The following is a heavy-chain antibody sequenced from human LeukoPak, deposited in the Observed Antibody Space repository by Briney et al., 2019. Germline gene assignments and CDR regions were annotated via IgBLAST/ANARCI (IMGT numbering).Heavy chain of an antibody. V-gene: IGHV3-74*01. Sequence: GGSLRLSCAASGFTFSNYWIHWVRQAPGKGLVWVSRINSDGSSTSYADSVKGRFTISRDNAKNTLYLQMNSLRAEDTAVYYCARDGYCSSTSCYYFDFWGQGTLVTVSS. CDR1: GFTFSNYW. CDR2: INSDGSST. J-gene: IGHJ4*02. CDR3: ARDGYCSSTSCYYFDF. D-gene: IGHD2-2*01.